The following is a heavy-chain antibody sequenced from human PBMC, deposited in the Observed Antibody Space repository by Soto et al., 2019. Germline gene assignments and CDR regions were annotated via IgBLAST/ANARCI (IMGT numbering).Heavy chain of an antibody. CDR2: IYSGGST. D-gene: IGHD6-13*01. V-gene: IGHV3-53*02. J-gene: IGHJ4*02. CDR1: GFTVSNNY. CDR3: ATYSSLDY. Sequence: EVQLVETGGGLIQPEGSLRLSCAASGFTVSNNYMSWVRQAPGKGLEWVSLIYSGGSTYYADSVKGRFTISRDNSKNTLYLQMNSLRAEDTAVYYCATYSSLDYWGQGTLVTVSS.